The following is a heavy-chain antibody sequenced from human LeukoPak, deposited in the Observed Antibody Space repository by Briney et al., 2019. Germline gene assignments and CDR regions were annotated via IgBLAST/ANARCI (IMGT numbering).Heavy chain of an antibody. D-gene: IGHD5-18*01. V-gene: IGHV4-4*07. CDR1: GGSISNYY. J-gene: IGHJ5*02. Sequence: SETLSLTCTVSGGSISNYYWSWIRQPAGKGLEWIGRIYAGGSTNYNPSLKSRVTVSADTSKNQISLNLTSVTAADTAVYYGPRDWVTPPYNWFNPWGQGTLVTVSS. CDR3: PRDWVTPPYNWFNP. CDR2: IYAGGST.